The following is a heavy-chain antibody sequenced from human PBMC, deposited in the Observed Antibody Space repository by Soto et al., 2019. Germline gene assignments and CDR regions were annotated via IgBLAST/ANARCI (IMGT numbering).Heavy chain of an antibody. CDR3: ARHHGSPGSYFGMDV. J-gene: IGHJ6*02. V-gene: IGHV5-51*01. CDR1: GYSFTSYW. Sequence: GESLKISCKGSGYSFTSYWINWVRQMPGKGLEWMGIIYPGDSDTRYSPSFQGQVTISADKSISTAYLQCRSLKASDTAMYYCARHHGSPGSYFGMDVWGQGTTATVSS. D-gene: IGHD6-13*01. CDR2: IYPGDSDT.